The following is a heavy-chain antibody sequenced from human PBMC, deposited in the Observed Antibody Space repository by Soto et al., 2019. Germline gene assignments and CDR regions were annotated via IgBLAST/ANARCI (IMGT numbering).Heavy chain of an antibody. J-gene: IGHJ6*02. CDR1: GGSISSGGYY. CDR2: IYYSGST. V-gene: IGHV4-31*03. D-gene: IGHD3-3*01. Sequence: PSETLSLTCTVSGGSISSGGYYWSWIRQHPGKGLEWIGYIYYSGSTYYNPSLKSRVTISVDTSKNQFSLKLSSVTAADTAVYSCARVLGIREWLLFGDRDVWGQGGTVTVSS. CDR3: ARVLGIREWLLFGDRDV.